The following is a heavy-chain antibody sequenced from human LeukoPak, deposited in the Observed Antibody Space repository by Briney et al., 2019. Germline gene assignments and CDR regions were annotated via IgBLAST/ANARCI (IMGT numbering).Heavy chain of an antibody. V-gene: IGHV4-59*08. CDR2: IYYSGST. CDR3: ARRGRAAGKYGGYEYWYFDY. D-gene: IGHD5-12*01. CDR1: GGSISSHY. J-gene: IGHJ4*02. Sequence: SETLSLTCTVSGGSISSHYWSWIRQPPGKGLEWIGYIYYSGSTNHNPPLKSRVTISVDTSKNRFSLKLGSVTAADTAVYYCARRGRAAGKYGGYEYWYFDYWGQGTLVTVSS.